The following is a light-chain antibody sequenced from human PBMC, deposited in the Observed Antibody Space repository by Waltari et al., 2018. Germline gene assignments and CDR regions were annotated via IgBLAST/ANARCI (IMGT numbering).Light chain of an antibody. J-gene: IGLJ3*02. V-gene: IGLV4-69*01. Sequence: QLVLTQSPSASASLGASVKLTCTLSSRHSTNVIAWLPKRPGRGHRSLMKVNSDGSQNKGDEIPDRFSGSSSGAEHYLTISSLQSEDEADYYCQTGGHGTWVFGGGTKLTVL. CDR2: VNSDGSQ. CDR3: QTGGHGTWV. CDR1: SRHSTNV.